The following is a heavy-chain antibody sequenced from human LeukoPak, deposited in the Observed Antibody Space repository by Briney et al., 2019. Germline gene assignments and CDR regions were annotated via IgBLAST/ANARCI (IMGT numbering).Heavy chain of an antibody. CDR2: IYYNGIT. J-gene: IGHJ4*02. D-gene: IGHD3-9*01. V-gene: IGHV4-59*12. CDR1: GGSITTYY. CDR3: AIITSDILTGYYPDY. Sequence: SETLSLTCTVSGGSITTYYWSWIRQPPGKGLEWIGFIYYNGITNYNPSLKSRVTISVDTSKNQFSLKLSSVTAADTAVYYCAIITSDILTGYYPDYWGQGTLVTVSS.